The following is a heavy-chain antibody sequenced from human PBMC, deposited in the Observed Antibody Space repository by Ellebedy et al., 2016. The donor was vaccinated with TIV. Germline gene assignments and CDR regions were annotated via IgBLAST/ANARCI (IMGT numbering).Heavy chain of an antibody. CDR2: ISSNGGST. D-gene: IGHD6-19*01. CDR1: GFTFSSYA. V-gene: IGHV3-64D*06. CDR3: VRSSGLNYYYYGMDV. J-gene: IGHJ6*02. Sequence: GESLKISCSASGFTFSSYAMHWVRQAPGKGLEYVSAISSNGGSTYYADSVKGRFTISRDNSKNTLYLQMSSLRAEDTAVYYCVRSSGLNYYYYGMDVWGQGTTVTVSS.